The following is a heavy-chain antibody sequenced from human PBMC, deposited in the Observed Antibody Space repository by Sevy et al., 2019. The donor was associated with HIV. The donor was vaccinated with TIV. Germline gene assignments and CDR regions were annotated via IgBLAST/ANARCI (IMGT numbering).Heavy chain of an antibody. CDR1: GGSFSGYY. J-gene: IGHJ3*02. D-gene: IGHD3-22*01. CDR3: ARVSSGFLDAFDI. V-gene: IGHV4-34*01. CDR2: INHSGST. Sequence: SETLSLTCAVYGGSFSGYYWSWIRQPPGKGLEWIGEINHSGSTNYNPSLKSRVTISVDTSKTQFSLKLSSVTAADTAVYYCARVSSGFLDAFDIWGQRTMFTVSS.